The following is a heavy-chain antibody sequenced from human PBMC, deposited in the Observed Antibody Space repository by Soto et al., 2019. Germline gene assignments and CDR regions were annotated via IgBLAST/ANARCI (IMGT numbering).Heavy chain of an antibody. Sequence: PSETLSLTYAVYGGSFSGYYWSWIRQPPGKGLEWIGEINHSGSTNYNLSLKSRVTTSIDTSKNQFSQKLSSVTAADTAVYYCARSRKLVATIGYFDYWGQGTLVTVSS. CDR2: INHSGST. CDR3: ARSRKLVATIGYFDY. V-gene: IGHV4-34*01. D-gene: IGHD5-12*01. J-gene: IGHJ4*02. CDR1: GGSFSGYY.